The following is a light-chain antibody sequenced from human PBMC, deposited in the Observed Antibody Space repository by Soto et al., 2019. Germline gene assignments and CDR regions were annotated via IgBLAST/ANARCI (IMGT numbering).Light chain of an antibody. CDR1: SSNIGAGYD. CDR3: QSYDSSRSVV. CDR2: GNN. Sequence: QSVLTQPPSVSGAPGQRVTISCTGSSSNIGAGYDVHWYRQLPGTAPKLLIYGNNNRPSGVPNRFSGSKSGTSASLAITGLQAAYEADYYCQSYDSSRSVVFGGGTKLPV. J-gene: IGLJ3*02. V-gene: IGLV1-40*01.